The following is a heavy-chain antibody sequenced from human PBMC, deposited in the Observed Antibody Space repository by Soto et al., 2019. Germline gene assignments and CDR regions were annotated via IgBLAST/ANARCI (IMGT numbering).Heavy chain of an antibody. J-gene: IGHJ4*02. CDR1: GYSFTSYW. D-gene: IGHD3-9*01. CDR2: IYPGDSDT. Sequence: PGESLQISCKGSGYSFTSYWIGWVRQMPGKGLEWMGIIYPGDSDTRYSPSFQGQVTISADKSISTAYLQWSSLKASDTAMYYCARQAPLRYFDWSPADYWGQGTLVTVSS. V-gene: IGHV5-51*01. CDR3: ARQAPLRYFDWSPADY.